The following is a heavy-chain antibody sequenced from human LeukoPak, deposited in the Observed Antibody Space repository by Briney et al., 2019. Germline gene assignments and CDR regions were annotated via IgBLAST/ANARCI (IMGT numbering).Heavy chain of an antibody. CDR1: GGSISSSSYY. V-gene: IGHV4-39*01. D-gene: IGHD6-13*01. J-gene: IGHJ3*02. CDR3: ARHKEASDSSSWYLVGTGLDI. Sequence: SETLSLTCTVSGGSISSSSYYWGWIRQPPGKGLEWIGSVYYSGSAYYSPSLKSRVTLSVDTSKNQFSLRLSSVTAADTAVYYCARHKEASDSSSWYLVGTGLDIWGQGTMVTVS. CDR2: VYYSGSA.